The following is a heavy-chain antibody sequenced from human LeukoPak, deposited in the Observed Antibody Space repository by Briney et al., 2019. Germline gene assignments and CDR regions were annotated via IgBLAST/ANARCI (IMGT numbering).Heavy chain of an antibody. Sequence: GGSLRLSCAASGFTFSSYEMNWVRQAPGKGLEWVSYISSSGSTIYYADSVKGRLTISRDNAKNSLYLQMNNLSAEDTAVYYCVRDSPGYGAYDFDWGQGTLVTVSS. CDR3: VRDSPGYGAYDFD. CDR1: GFTFSSYE. D-gene: IGHD5-12*01. J-gene: IGHJ4*02. V-gene: IGHV3-48*03. CDR2: ISSSGSTI.